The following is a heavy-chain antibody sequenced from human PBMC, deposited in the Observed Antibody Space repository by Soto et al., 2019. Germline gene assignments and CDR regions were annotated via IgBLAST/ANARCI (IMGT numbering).Heavy chain of an antibody. J-gene: IGHJ4*02. CDR3: AKGGSSGWYGDY. D-gene: IGHD6-19*01. CDR1: GFNLRSYA. CDR2: ISGSGGST. V-gene: IGHV3-23*01. Sequence: EVQLLESGGGLVQPGGSLRLSCAASGFNLRSYAMSWVRQAPGKGLEWVSAISGSGGSTYYADSVKVRFTISRDNSKNTLYMQMNSLRAEDTAVYYCAKGGSSGWYGDYWGQGTLVIVSS.